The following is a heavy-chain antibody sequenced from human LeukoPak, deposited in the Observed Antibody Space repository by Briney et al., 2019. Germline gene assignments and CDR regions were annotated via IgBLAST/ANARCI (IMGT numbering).Heavy chain of an antibody. Sequence: SETLSLTCAVYGGSFSGYYWSWIRQPPGKGLEWIGEINHSGSTNYNPSLKSRVTISVDTSKNQFSLKLSSVTAADTAVYYCARDAIGSGSTDYWGQGTLDTVSS. J-gene: IGHJ4*02. CDR3: ARDAIGSGSTDY. CDR2: INHSGST. CDR1: GGSFSGYY. V-gene: IGHV4-34*01. D-gene: IGHD3-10*01.